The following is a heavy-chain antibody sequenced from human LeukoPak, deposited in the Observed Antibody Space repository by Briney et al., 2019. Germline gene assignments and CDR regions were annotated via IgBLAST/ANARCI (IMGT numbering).Heavy chain of an antibody. V-gene: IGHV3-23*01. CDR3: VKDVIHREGYMDV. J-gene: IGHJ6*03. Sequence: PGGSLRLSCAASGFTFSTYAMGWVRQAPGKGLEWVSTDSGSGGNRDYADSVKGRFTISRDNSKNTLYLQMNSLRADDTAEYYCVKDVIHREGYMDVWGKGTTVTVSS. CDR1: GFTFSTYA. D-gene: IGHD3-16*02. CDR2: DSGSGGNR.